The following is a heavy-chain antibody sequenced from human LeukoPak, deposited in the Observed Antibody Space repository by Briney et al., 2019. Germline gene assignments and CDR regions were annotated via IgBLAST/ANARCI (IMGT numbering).Heavy chain of an antibody. D-gene: IGHD2-2*01. CDR2: ISGTSTTI. Sequence: PGGSLRLSCVVSGFTFSRYSLNWVRQAPGKGPEWVSYISGTSTTIYYADSVKGRFTISRDNSKNTLYLQMNSLRAEDTAVYYCAKDRGECSSTSCSYYYFDYWGQGTLVTVSS. CDR3: AKDRGECSSTSCSYYYFDY. J-gene: IGHJ4*02. V-gene: IGHV3-48*01. CDR1: GFTFSRYS.